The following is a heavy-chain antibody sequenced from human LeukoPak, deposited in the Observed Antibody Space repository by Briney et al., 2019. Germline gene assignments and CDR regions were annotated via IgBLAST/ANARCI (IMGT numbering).Heavy chain of an antibody. D-gene: IGHD3-22*01. CDR1: GGSISGYY. CDR2: MYYSGSS. J-gene: IGHJ2*01. CDR3: AGYYYESSGPHRYFDL. V-gene: IGHV4-59*08. Sequence: SETLSLTCTVSGGSISGYYWSWIRQPPGKGLEWIAYMYYSGSSNYNPSLKSRVTISVDTSKNQFSLKLSSVTAADMAVYYCAGYYYESSGPHRYFDLWGRGTLVTVSS.